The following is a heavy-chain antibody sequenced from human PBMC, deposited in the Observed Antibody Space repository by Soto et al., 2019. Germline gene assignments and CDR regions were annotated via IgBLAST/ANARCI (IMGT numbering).Heavy chain of an antibody. CDR3: ARSRTQYYDILTGLS. Sequence: PSVKVSCKASGGTFSSYAISWVRQAPGQGLEWMGGIIPIFGTANYAQKFQGRVTITADESTSTAYMELSSLRSEDTAVYYCARSRTQYYDILTGLSWGQGTLVTVSS. CDR1: GGTFSSYA. D-gene: IGHD3-9*01. CDR2: IIPIFGTA. J-gene: IGHJ4*02. V-gene: IGHV1-69*13.